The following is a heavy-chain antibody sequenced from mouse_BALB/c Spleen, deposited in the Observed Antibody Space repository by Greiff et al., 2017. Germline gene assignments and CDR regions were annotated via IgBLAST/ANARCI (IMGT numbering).Heavy chain of an antibody. Sequence: EVHLVESGPELVKPGASVKMSCKASGYTFTSYVMHWVKQKPGQGLEWIGYINPYNDGTKYNEKFKGKATLTSDKSSSTAYMELSSLTSEDSAVYYCARSITSMDYWGQGTSVTVSS. CDR2: INPYNDGT. V-gene: IGHV1-14*01. CDR1: GYTFTSYV. D-gene: IGHD1-2*01. CDR3: ARSITSMDY. J-gene: IGHJ4*01.